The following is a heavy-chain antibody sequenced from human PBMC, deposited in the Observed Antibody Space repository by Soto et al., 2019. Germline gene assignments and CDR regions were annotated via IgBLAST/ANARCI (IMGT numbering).Heavy chain of an antibody. Sequence: QVQLQQWGAGLLKPSETLSLTCAVYGGSFSGYYWSWIRQPPGKGLEWIGEINHSGSTNYNPSLKSRVPISVDTSKNQFSLKLSSVTAADTAVYYCARGRDSGYARMGAFDYWGQGTLVTVSS. V-gene: IGHV4-34*01. CDR3: ARGRDSGYARMGAFDY. CDR2: INHSGST. D-gene: IGHD5-12*01. CDR1: GGSFSGYY. J-gene: IGHJ4*02.